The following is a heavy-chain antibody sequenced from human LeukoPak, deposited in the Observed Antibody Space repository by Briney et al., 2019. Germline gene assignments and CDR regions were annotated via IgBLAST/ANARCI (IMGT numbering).Heavy chain of an antibody. CDR3: ARDAPGYDSSGYYYTIPDY. Sequence: ASVKVSCKASGYTFTSYGISWVRQAPGQGLEWMGWISAYNGNTNYAQKLQGRVTMTTDTSTSTAYMELRSLRSDDTAVYYCARDAPGYDSSGYYYTIPDYWGQGTLVTVSS. CDR1: GYTFTSYG. J-gene: IGHJ4*02. D-gene: IGHD3-22*01. V-gene: IGHV1-18*01. CDR2: ISAYNGNT.